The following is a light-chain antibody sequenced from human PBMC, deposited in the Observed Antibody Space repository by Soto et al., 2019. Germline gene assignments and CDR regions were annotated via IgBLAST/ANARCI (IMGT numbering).Light chain of an antibody. CDR1: QSVNSN. V-gene: IGKV3-15*01. Sequence: VMTQSPATLSVSPGERATLSCRASQSVNSNLAWYQQKPGQAPRLLIFGASTRATGIPARFSGSGSGTTFSLTISSLQSEDFAVYYCQHYHDWPPWTFGQGTKLEIK. CDR3: QHYHDWPPWT. CDR2: GAS. J-gene: IGKJ1*01.